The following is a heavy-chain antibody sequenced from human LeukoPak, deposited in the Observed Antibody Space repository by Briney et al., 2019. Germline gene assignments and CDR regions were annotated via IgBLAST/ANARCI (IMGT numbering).Heavy chain of an antibody. CDR2: IYYSGST. V-gene: IGHV4-59*01. D-gene: IGHD5-12*01. CDR1: GGSISSYY. CDR3: ARDRGGYSGYDRYNWFDP. Sequence: PSETLSLTCTVSGGSISSYYWSWIRQPPGKGLEWIGYIYYSGSTNYNPSLKSRVTISVDTSKNQFSLKLSSVTAADTAVYYCARDRGGYSGYDRYNWFDPWGQGTLVTVSS. J-gene: IGHJ5*02.